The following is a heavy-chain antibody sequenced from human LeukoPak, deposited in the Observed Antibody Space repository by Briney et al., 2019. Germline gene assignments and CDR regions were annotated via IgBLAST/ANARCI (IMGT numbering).Heavy chain of an antibody. CDR1: GFTFSSYG. D-gene: IGHD5-18*01. J-gene: IGHJ6*03. CDR3: AKRELDTAMVVYYYYYMDV. CDR2: ISGSGGSP. Sequence: GGTLRLSCAASGFTFSSYGMSWVRQAPGKGLEWVSAISGSGGSPYYADSVKGRFTISRDNSKNTLYLQMNSLRAEDTAVYYCAKRELDTAMVVYYYYYMDVWGKGTTVTISS. V-gene: IGHV3-23*01.